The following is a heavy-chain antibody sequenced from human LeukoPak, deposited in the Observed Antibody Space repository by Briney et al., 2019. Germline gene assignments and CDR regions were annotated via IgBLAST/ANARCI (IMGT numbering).Heavy chain of an antibody. Sequence: SETLSLTCTVSGGSISSYYWSWIRQPPGKGLEWIGYIYYSGSTNYNPSLKSRVTISVDTSKNQFSLKLSSVAAADTAVYYCAREAPGVGATDYWGQGTLVTVSS. D-gene: IGHD1-26*01. J-gene: IGHJ4*02. V-gene: IGHV4-59*01. CDR1: GGSISSYY. CDR2: IYYSGST. CDR3: AREAPGVGATDY.